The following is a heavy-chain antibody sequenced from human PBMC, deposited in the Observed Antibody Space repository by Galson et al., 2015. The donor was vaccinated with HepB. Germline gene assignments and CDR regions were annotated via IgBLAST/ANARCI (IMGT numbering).Heavy chain of an antibody. CDR3: AKDLVAAAGTRYYGMDV. V-gene: IGHV3-30*18. J-gene: IGHJ6*02. CDR2: ISDDGSNK. CDR1: GFIFRIYG. D-gene: IGHD6-13*01. Sequence: SLRLSCAASGFIFRIYGMHWVRQAPGTGLEWVAVISDDGSNKYYADSVKGRFTISRDNSKNTLHLHMNSLRAEDTAIYYCAKDLVAAAGTRYYGMDVWGQGTAVTVSS.